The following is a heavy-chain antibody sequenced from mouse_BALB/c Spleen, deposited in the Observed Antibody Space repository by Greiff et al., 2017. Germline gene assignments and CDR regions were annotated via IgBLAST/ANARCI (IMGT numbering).Heavy chain of an antibody. Sequence: QVQLQQSGPGLVAPSQSLSITCTVSGFSLTSYGVHWVRQPPGKGLEWLGVIWAGGSTNYNSALMSRLSISKDNSKSQVFLKMNSLQTDDTAMYYCARGWGGNYGAMDYWGQGTSVTVSS. CDR1: GFSLTSYG. J-gene: IGHJ4*01. CDR3: ARGWGGNYGAMDY. CDR2: IWAGGST. V-gene: IGHV2-9*02. D-gene: IGHD2-1*01.